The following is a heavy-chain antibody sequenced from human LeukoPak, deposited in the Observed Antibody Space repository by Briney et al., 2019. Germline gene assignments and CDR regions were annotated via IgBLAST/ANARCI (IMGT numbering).Heavy chain of an antibody. CDR1: GFTFSSYS. CDR2: ISSSSSYI. V-gene: IGHV3-21*04. J-gene: IGHJ4*02. CDR3: ARDGRYYDSSGYWDY. D-gene: IGHD3-22*01. Sequence: GGSLRLSCAASGFTFSSYSMNWVRQAPGKGLEWVSSISSSSSYIYYADSVKGRFTISRDNAKNSLYLQMNSLRAEDTAVYYCARDGRYYDSSGYWDYWGQGTLVTVSS.